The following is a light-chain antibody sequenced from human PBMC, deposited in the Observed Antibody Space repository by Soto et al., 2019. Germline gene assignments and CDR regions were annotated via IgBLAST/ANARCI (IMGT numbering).Light chain of an antibody. CDR2: YDD. J-gene: IGLJ3*02. CDR1: SSNIGNNG. CDR3: ASWDDSPHGRV. V-gene: IGLV1-36*01. Sequence: QSVLTQPPSVSEAPRQRVTISCSGSSSNIGNNGVNWYQQLPGKAPKLLIYYDDLLPSGVSDRFSGSRSGTSASLAISGLHSEADADYSCASWDDSPHGRVFGGGTKVTVL.